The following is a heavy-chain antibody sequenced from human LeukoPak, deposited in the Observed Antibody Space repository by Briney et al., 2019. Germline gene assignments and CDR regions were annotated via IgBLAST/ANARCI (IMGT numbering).Heavy chain of an antibody. CDR2: IIPILGIA. CDR1: GGTFSSYA. V-gene: IGHV1-69*04. J-gene: IGHJ6*02. D-gene: IGHD4-23*01. CDR3: ARDPEYGGGYYCGMDV. Sequence: ASVKVSCKASGGTFSSYAISWVRQAPGQGLEWMGRIIPILGIANYAQKFQGRVTITADKSTSTAYMELSSLRSEDTAVYYCARDPEYGGGYYCGMDVWGQGTTVTVSS.